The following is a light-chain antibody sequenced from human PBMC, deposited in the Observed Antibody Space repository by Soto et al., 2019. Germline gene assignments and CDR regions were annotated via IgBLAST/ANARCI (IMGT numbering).Light chain of an antibody. CDR1: QTISSW. J-gene: IGKJ1*01. CDR2: KAS. Sequence: DIQMTQSPSTLSGSVGDRVTITCRASQTISSWLAWYQQKPGKAPKLLIYKASTLKSGVPSRFSGSGSGTEFTLTISSLQPDDFATYYCQQYYNYPWTLGQGTKVDSK. V-gene: IGKV1-5*03. CDR3: QQYYNYPWT.